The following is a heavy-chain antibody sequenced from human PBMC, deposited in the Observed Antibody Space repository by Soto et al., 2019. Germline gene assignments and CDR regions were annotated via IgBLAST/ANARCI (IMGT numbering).Heavy chain of an antibody. V-gene: IGHV1-69*01. CDR1: GGTFSSYA. Sequence: QVQLVQSGAEVKKPGSSVKVSCKASGGTFSSYAISWVRQAPGQGLEWMGGIIPIFGTANYAQKFQGRVTITAAESTSTAYMELSSLRAEDTAVYYCARLEYPRGYFQHWGQGTLVTVSS. D-gene: IGHD3-10*01. CDR2: IIPIFGTA. CDR3: ARLEYPRGYFQH. J-gene: IGHJ1*01.